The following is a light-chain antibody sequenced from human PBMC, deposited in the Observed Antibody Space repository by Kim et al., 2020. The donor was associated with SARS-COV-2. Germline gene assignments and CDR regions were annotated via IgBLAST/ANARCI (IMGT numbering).Light chain of an antibody. CDR3: QQYGSSPLT. Sequence: EIVLTQSPVTVSLSPGDRASLSCRASHSVSSSYLAWYQQKPGQAPRLLIYGASSRATGIPDRFSGSGSRTDFTLTISRLEPEDVAVYYCQQYGSSPLTSGGGTKVEIK. V-gene: IGKV3-20*01. J-gene: IGKJ4*01. CDR1: HSVSSSY. CDR2: GAS.